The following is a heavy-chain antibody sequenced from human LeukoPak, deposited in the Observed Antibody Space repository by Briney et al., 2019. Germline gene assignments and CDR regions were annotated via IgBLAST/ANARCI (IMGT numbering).Heavy chain of an antibody. Sequence: PSETLSLTCAVYGGSFSGYYWSWIRQPPGKGLEWIGEINHSGSTNYNPSLKSRVTISVDTSKNQFSLKLSSVTAADTAVYYCARDQRTYYHGSRSYYRRAFDIWGQGTMVTVSS. V-gene: IGHV4-34*01. D-gene: IGHD3-10*01. J-gene: IGHJ3*02. CDR2: INHSGST. CDR1: GGSFSGYY. CDR3: ARDQRTYYHGSRSYYRRAFDI.